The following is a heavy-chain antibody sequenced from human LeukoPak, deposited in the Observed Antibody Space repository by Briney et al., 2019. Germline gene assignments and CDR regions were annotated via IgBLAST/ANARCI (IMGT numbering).Heavy chain of an antibody. Sequence: SETLSLTCTVSDYSSSSGYYWGWIRQPPGKGLEWIGSIYHTGSTYYNPSLRSRVTISVDTYKNQFSLKLSSVTAADTAVYYCARAGGYSYGIPFDYWGQGTLVTVSS. CDR2: IYHTGST. CDR1: DYSSSSGYY. D-gene: IGHD5-18*01. CDR3: ARAGGYSYGIPFDY. J-gene: IGHJ4*02. V-gene: IGHV4-38-2*02.